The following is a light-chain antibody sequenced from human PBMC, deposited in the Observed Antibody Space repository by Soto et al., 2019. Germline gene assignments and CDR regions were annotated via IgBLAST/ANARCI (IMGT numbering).Light chain of an antibody. CDR1: QSISSW. CDR2: DAS. Sequence: DIQLPESPSTLSASVGDRVTITCPASQSISSWLAWYQQKPGKAPKLLIYDASSLESGVPPSFSGSGSGTEFTLTISSLQTDDFATYYCQQYNSYWTFGQGTKV. CDR3: QQYNSYWT. J-gene: IGKJ1*01. V-gene: IGKV1-5*01.